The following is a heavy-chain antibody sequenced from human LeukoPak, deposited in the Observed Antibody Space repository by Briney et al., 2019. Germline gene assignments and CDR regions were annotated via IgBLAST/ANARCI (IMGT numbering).Heavy chain of an antibody. CDR3: ARTLWSAKSFDY. CDR1: GFTVSSNY. Sequence: GGSLRLSCAASGFTVSSNYMSWVRQAPGKGLEWVSVIYSGGSTYYADSVKDRLTISRDNSNNMVYLQMNSLRAEDTAVYCCARTLWSAKSFDYWGQGTLVTVSS. D-gene: IGHD5-18*01. CDR2: IYSGGST. J-gene: IGHJ4*02. V-gene: IGHV3-66*01.